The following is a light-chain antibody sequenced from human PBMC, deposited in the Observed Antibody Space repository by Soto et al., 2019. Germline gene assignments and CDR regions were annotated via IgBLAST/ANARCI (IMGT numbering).Light chain of an antibody. V-gene: IGKV1-5*03. CDR2: KAS. CDR3: QQYNSYSWT. CDR1: QSISSW. Sequence: DIQMTQSPSTLSASVGDRVTITCRASQSISSWLAWYQQKPWIAPKLLIYKASSLHSGVPSRFSGSGSGTEFTLTISSLQPDDFATYYCQQYNSYSWTFGQGTKVEIK. J-gene: IGKJ1*01.